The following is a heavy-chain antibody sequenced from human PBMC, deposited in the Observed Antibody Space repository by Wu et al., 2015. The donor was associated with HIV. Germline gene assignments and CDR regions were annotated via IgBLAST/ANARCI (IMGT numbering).Heavy chain of an antibody. CDR2: IVLGSGNT. J-gene: IGHJ4*02. Sequence: QLVQSGPEVKKPGTSVKVSCKASGFTFTSSGMQWVRQARGQRLGWIGWIVLGSGNTNYAQKFQERVTITRDMSTSTAYMELSSLTSEDTAVYYCAAWIYYASGRPQPFDYWGQGTLVTVSS. V-gene: IGHV1-58*02. CDR3: AAWIYYASGRPQPFDY. CDR1: GFTFTSSG. D-gene: IGHD3-10*01.